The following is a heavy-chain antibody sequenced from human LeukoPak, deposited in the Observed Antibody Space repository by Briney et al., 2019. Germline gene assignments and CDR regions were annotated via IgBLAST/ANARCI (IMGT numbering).Heavy chain of an antibody. CDR1: GGSISSYY. CDR2: IYYSGST. Sequence: SETLSLTCTVSGGSISSYYWSWIRQPPGKGLEWIGYIYYSGSTNYNPSLKSRVTISVDTSKNQFSLKLSSVTAADTAVYFCARRSRDFWSGHNWFDPWGQGTLVTVSS. J-gene: IGHJ5*02. CDR3: ARRSRDFWSGHNWFDP. V-gene: IGHV4-59*12. D-gene: IGHD3-3*01.